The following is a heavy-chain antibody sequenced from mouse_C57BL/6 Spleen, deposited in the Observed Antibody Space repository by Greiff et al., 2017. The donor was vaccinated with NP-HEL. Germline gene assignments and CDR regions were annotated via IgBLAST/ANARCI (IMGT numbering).Heavy chain of an antibody. CDR2: IDPEDGDT. J-gene: IGHJ2*01. V-gene: IGHV14-1*01. CDR3: TTPRGGREYFDY. CDR1: GFNIKDYY. Sequence: VQLQQSGAELVRPGASVKLSCTASGFNIKDYYMHWVKQRPEQGLEWIGRIDPEDGDTEYAPKFQGKATMTADTSSNTAYLQLSSLTSEDTAVYYCTTPRGGREYFDYWGQGTTLTVSS. D-gene: IGHD3-3*01.